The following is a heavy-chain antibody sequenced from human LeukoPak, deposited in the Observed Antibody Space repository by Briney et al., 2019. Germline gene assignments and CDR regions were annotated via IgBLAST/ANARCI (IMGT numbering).Heavy chain of an antibody. V-gene: IGHV3-23*01. D-gene: IGHD5-12*01. CDR3: AKNGAYSGYDYIDY. J-gene: IGHJ4*02. Sequence: GGSLRLSCAASGFTFSSYAMSWVRQAPGKGLEWVSAISGSGGSTDYADSVKGRFTVSRDNSRNTLYLQINSLRVEDTAVYYCAKNGAYSGYDYIDYWGQGTLVTVSS. CDR1: GFTFSSYA. CDR2: ISGSGGST.